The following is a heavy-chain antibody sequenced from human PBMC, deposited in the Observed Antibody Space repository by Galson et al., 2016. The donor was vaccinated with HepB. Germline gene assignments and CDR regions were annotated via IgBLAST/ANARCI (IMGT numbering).Heavy chain of an antibody. J-gene: IGHJ4*02. CDR2: IYSSGRT. CDR1: GFTVTGNS. D-gene: IGHD4-17*01. CDR3: AKSLYGDLAGGGY. Sequence: SLRLSCAASGFTVTGNSMSWVRQAPGKGLEWVSVIYSSGRTYYAESVKGRFTISRHATENTVYLQMNSLRPDDTAVYYCAKSLYGDLAGGGYWGRGNLVTVSA. V-gene: IGHV3-53*01.